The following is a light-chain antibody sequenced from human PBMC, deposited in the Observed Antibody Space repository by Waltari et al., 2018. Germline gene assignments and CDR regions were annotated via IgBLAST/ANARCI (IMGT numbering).Light chain of an antibody. V-gene: IGLV2-23*01. Sequence: SALTQPASVSGSPGQSITISCTGSSGDVGNYNFVSWYQEHPGKAPKLLIYEASKRPSGVSTRFSGSKSGNTASLTISGLQAEDEADYYCCSYAGRSTLIFGTGTKVTVL. J-gene: IGLJ1*01. CDR1: SGDVGNYNF. CDR3: CSYAGRSTLI. CDR2: EAS.